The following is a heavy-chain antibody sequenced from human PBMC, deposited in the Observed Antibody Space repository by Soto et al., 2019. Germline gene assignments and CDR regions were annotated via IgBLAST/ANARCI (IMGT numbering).Heavy chain of an antibody. J-gene: IGHJ4*02. Sequence: PGGSLRLSCAASGITFIADAMSWVRQAPGKGLEWVSAISGSGATTYYADSVKGRFTISRDKSKNTLYLQMNSLRAEDTALYYSAKSFSSNWYDYFDYWGQGSLVTVSS. CDR3: AKSFSSNWYDYFDY. CDR1: GITFIADA. CDR2: ISGSGATT. D-gene: IGHD6-13*01. V-gene: IGHV3-23*01.